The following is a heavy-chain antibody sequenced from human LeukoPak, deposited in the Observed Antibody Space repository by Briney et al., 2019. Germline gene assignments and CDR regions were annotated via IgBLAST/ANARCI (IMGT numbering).Heavy chain of an antibody. V-gene: IGHV3-48*01. J-gene: IGHJ4*02. CDR2: ISSGSRTI. Sequence: PGGSLRLSCATSGFIFSSYSMNWVRQAPGKGLEWVSYISSGSRTIYYADSAKGRFTISRDNAKNSLYLQMNSLRAEDTAVYYCARDFHVRNYDIGGYSYWGQGTLVTVSS. D-gene: IGHD3-22*01. CDR3: ARDFHVRNYDIGGYSY. CDR1: GFIFSSYS.